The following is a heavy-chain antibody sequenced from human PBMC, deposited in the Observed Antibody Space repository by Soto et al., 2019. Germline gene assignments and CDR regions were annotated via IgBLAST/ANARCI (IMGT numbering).Heavy chain of an antibody. D-gene: IGHD4-4*01. CDR2: INPNSGGT. J-gene: IGHJ5*02. Sequence: GPSVKVDCKASGYTFTGYYMHWVRQAPGQGLEWMGWINPNSGGTNYAQKFQGRVTMTRDTSISTAYMELSRLRSDDTAVYYCARDFHDDYSNYVGWFDPWGQGTLVTVSS. CDR1: GYTFTGYY. CDR3: ARDFHDDYSNYVGWFDP. V-gene: IGHV1-2*02.